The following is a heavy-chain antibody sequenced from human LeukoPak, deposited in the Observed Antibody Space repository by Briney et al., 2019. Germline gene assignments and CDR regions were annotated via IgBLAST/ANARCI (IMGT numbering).Heavy chain of an antibody. Sequence: PGGSLLLSCAASGFTVSSNYMSWVRQAPGKGLEWVSVIYSGGSTYYADSVKGRFTISRDNSKNTLYLQMNSLRAEDTAVYYCARDITGTTDDYWGQGTLVTVSS. V-gene: IGHV3-66*02. CDR2: IYSGGST. CDR1: GFTVSSNY. J-gene: IGHJ4*02. D-gene: IGHD1-20*01. CDR3: ARDITGTTDDY.